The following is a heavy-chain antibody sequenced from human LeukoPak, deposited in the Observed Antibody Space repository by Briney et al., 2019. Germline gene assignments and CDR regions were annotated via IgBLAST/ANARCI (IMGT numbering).Heavy chain of an antibody. J-gene: IGHJ6*02. CDR3: ARPYYYDSSGYYWDYYYYYGMDV. CDR1: GFTFSTYD. CDR2: ISSSSSYI. V-gene: IGHV3-21*01. Sequence: GGSLRLSCAASGFTFSTYDMTWLRQAPGKGLEWVSSISSSSSYIYYADSVKGRFTISRDNAKNSLYLQMNSLRAEDTAVYYCARPYYYDSSGYYWDYYYYYGMDVWGQGTTVTVSS. D-gene: IGHD3-22*01.